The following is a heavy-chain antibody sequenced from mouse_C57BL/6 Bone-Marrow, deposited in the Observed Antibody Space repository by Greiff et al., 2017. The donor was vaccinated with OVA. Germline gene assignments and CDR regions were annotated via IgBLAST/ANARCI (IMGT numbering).Heavy chain of an antibody. V-gene: IGHV1-39*01. Sequence: EVQLQQSGPELVKPGASVKISCKASGYSFTDYNMNWVKQSNGKSLEWIGVINPNYGTTSYNQKFKGKAKLTVDQSSITANRQLNSLTSDDSAFYYCAIYGIYYGYPFAYWGQGTLVTVSA. CDR3: AIYGIYYGYPFAY. D-gene: IGHD2-2*01. CDR2: INPNYGTT. CDR1: GYSFTDYN. J-gene: IGHJ3*01.